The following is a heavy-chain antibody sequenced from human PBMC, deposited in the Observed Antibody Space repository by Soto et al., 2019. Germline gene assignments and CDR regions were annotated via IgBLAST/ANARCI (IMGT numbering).Heavy chain of an antibody. CDR1: GVSISSHDW. J-gene: IGHJ4*02. CDR2: SHQSGNT. Sequence: QVQLQESGQGLVKPSGTLSLTCAVSGVSISSHDWWTWVRQPPGKGLEWIGESHQSGNTNYNSSLESRVSISLDKSKNQFSLQLSSVTVADTAVYYCATRDTGRVYWGQGTLVTVSS. CDR3: ATRDTGRVY. D-gene: IGHD5-18*01. V-gene: IGHV4-4*02.